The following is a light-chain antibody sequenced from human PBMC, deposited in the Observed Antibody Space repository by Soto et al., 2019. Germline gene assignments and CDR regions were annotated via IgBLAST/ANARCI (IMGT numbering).Light chain of an antibody. CDR2: AAS. J-gene: IGKJ4*01. V-gene: IGKV1-9*01. Sequence: IDMSHSPSSLSASLWYRFTINFRSSQGISNSLAWYQQKPGKAPKLLIYAASTLLSGVPSTFSGSGSGTDFTLNINSLQPEDSATYYCQQLKSYPLTFGGGTKVDIK. CDR1: QGISNS. CDR3: QQLKSYPLT.